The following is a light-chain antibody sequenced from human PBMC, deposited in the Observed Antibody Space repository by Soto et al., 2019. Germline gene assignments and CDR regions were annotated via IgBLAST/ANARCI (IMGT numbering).Light chain of an antibody. CDR1: SSDVGNYKY. Sequence: QSVLTQPASVSGSPGQSITISCTGTSSDVGNYKYVSWYQQHPGRAPRLLIHGVTTRPSGISDRFSASKSGLTASLTISGLQPEDEADYYCSSFTSNRIYVFGPGTKGTVL. CDR3: SSFTSNRIYV. J-gene: IGLJ1*01. CDR2: GVT. V-gene: IGLV2-14*03.